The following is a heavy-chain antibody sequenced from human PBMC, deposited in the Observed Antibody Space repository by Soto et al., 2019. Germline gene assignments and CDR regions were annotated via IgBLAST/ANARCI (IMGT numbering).Heavy chain of an antibody. CDR2: IYYSGNT. Sequence: PSETLSLTCNVSGDSIRSYYWSWIRQPPGRGLEWIGYIYYSGNTDYNPSLKSRVTISVDTSKNHFSLKLKSVTAADTAVYYCARYGASGSRRYWYFDLWGRGTLVTVSS. V-gene: IGHV4-59*01. CDR3: ARYGASGSRRYWYFDL. J-gene: IGHJ2*01. D-gene: IGHD6-13*01. CDR1: GDSIRSYY.